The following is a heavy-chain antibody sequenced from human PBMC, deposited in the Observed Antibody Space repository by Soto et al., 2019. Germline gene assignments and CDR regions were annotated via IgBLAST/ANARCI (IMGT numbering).Heavy chain of an antibody. CDR2: VSHSGST. D-gene: IGHD3-16*01. V-gene: IGHV4-59*11. Sequence: SETLSLTCTVSGGSIISHLWSWIGQPPGKGLEWIGYVSHSGSTTHNPSLKSRVTISLDTSKNQVSLQLRSVTAADTAVYYCAREGPLSGDAFDIWGRGTKVTVSS. CDR3: AREGPLSGDAFDI. CDR1: GGSIISHL. J-gene: IGHJ3*02.